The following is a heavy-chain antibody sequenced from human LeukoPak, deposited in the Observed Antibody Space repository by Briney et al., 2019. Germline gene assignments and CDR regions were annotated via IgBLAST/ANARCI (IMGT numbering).Heavy chain of an antibody. J-gene: IGHJ4*02. CDR3: AKDFRIGYSAHFDY. CDR2: ISYDGSNK. V-gene: IGHV3-30-3*01. CDR1: GFTFSSYA. D-gene: IGHD2-21*01. Sequence: GGSLRLSCAASGFTFSSYAMHWIRQAPGKGLEWVAVISYDGSNKYYADSVKGRFSISRDNSKNTLYLQMDSLRGEDTAVYYCAKDFRIGYSAHFDYWGQGALVTVSS.